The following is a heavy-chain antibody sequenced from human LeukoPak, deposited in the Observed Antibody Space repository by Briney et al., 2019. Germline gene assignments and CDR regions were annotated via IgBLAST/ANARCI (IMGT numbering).Heavy chain of an antibody. J-gene: IGHJ3*02. CDR3: ARLRRGDNAFDR. Sequence: SETLSLTCTVSGGSISSSSYYWGWIRQPPGKGLECIASIYYSGSTSNNPSLKSRVTISVDTSKNQFSLKLSSVTAADRAVYYCARLRRGDNAFDRLGQGTMVTVPS. CDR1: GGSISSSSYY. CDR2: IYYSGST. V-gene: IGHV4-39*01. D-gene: IGHD5-12*01.